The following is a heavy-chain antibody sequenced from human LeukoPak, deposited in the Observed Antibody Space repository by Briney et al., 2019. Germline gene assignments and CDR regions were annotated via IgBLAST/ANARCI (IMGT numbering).Heavy chain of an antibody. CDR3: VKVWGYCSGGSCYFDY. CDR1: GFTFSSYS. D-gene: IGHD2-15*01. J-gene: IGHJ4*02. V-gene: IGHV3-23*01. CDR2: ISGSGGST. Sequence: TGGSLRLSCAASGFTFSSYSMNWVRQAPGKGLEWVSAISGSGGSTYYADSVKGRFTISRDNSKNTLYLQMNSLRAEDTAVYYCVKVWGYCSGGSCYFDYWGQGTLVTVSS.